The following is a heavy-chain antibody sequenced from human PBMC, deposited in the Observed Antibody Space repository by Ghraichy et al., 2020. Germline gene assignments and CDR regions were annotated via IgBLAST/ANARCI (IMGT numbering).Heavy chain of an antibody. CDR2: IWYDGSNK. Sequence: LSLTCAASGFTFSSYGMHWVRQAPGKGLEWVAVIWYDGSNKYYADSVKGRFTISRDNSKNTLYLQMNSLRAEDTAVYYCAREDIVVVPAASVKDYIDAFDIWGQGTMVTVSS. D-gene: IGHD2-2*01. CDR3: AREDIVVVPAASVKDYIDAFDI. J-gene: IGHJ3*02. CDR1: GFTFSSYG. V-gene: IGHV3-33*01.